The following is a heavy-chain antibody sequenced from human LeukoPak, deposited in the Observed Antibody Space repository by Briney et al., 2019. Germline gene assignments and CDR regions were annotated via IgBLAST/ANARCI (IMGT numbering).Heavy chain of an antibody. CDR3: ARDLGRLSSSGHFGVVITDFDY. J-gene: IGHJ4*02. V-gene: IGHV1-18*01. D-gene: IGHD3-3*01. Sequence: ASVKVSCKASGYTFTSYGISWVRQAPGQGLEWMGWISAYNGNTNYAQKLQGRVTMTAGTSTSTAYMELRSLRSDDTAVYYCARDLGRLSSSGHFGVVITDFDYWGQGTLVTVSS. CDR2: ISAYNGNT. CDR1: GYTFTSYG.